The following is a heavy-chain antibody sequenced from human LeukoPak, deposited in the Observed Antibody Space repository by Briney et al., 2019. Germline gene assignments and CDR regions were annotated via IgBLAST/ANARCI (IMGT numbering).Heavy chain of an antibody. V-gene: IGHV3-33*01. Sequence: GGSLRLSCAASGFTFSSYGMHRVRQAPGKGLEWVAVIWYDGSNKYYADSVKGRFTISRDNSKNTLYLQMNSLRAEDTAVYYCAREPVPDLGYCSSTSCLYGMDVWGKGTTVTVSS. CDR2: IWYDGSNK. D-gene: IGHD2-2*01. CDR3: AREPVPDLGYCSSTSCLYGMDV. CDR1: GFTFSSYG. J-gene: IGHJ6*04.